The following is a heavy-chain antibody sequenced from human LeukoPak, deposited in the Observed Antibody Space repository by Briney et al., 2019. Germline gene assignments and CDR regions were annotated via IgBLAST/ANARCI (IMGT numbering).Heavy chain of an antibody. J-gene: IGHJ4*02. V-gene: IGHV1-69*04. CDR2: IIPILGIA. CDR3: AREVGATTPFDY. D-gene: IGHD1-26*01. CDR1: GGTFSSYA. Sequence: GASVKVSFKASGGTFSSYAISWVRQAPGQGLEWMGRIIPILGIANYAQKFQGRVTITADKSTSTAYMELSSLRSEDTAVYYCAREVGATTPFDYWGQGTLVTVSS.